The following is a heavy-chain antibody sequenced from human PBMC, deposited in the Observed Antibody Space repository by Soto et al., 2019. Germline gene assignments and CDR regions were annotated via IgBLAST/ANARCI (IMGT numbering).Heavy chain of an antibody. V-gene: IGHV5-51*01. CDR1: GYSFTSYW. J-gene: IGHJ3*02. CDR3: ARLGGGGDYAPHAFDI. Sequence: GESLKISCKGSGYSFTSYWIGWVRQMPGKGLEWMGIIYPGDSDTRYSPSFQGQVSISADKSISTAYLQWSSLKASDTAMYYCARLGGGGDYAPHAFDIWGQGTMVTVSS. CDR2: IYPGDSDT. D-gene: IGHD3-16*01.